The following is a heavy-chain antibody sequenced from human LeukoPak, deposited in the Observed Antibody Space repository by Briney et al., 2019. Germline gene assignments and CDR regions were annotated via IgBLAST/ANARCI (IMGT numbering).Heavy chain of an antibody. Sequence: SETLPLTCTVSGGSVSSGSYYWSWIRQPPGKGLEWSGYIYYSGSTNYNPSLKSRVTISVDTSKNQFSLKLSSVTAADTAVYYCARVLYSSGWTLFDYWGQGTLVTVSS. CDR1: GGSVSSGSYY. CDR2: IYYSGST. CDR3: ARVLYSSGWTLFDY. D-gene: IGHD6-19*01. V-gene: IGHV4-61*01. J-gene: IGHJ4*02.